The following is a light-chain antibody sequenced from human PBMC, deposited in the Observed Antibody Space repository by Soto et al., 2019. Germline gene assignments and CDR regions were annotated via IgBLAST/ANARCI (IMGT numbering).Light chain of an antibody. Sequence: VMTQYTLSLPVTPGEPASISCRSSQSLLHSDGYNYLDWYLQKPGQSPQLLIYLGSNRASGVPDRFSGSGSGTDFTLKISRVEAEDVGVYYCMQALQTPYTFGQRSMVDIK. V-gene: IGKV2-28*01. CDR3: MQALQTPYT. J-gene: IGKJ2*01. CDR2: LGS. CDR1: QSLLHSDGYNY.